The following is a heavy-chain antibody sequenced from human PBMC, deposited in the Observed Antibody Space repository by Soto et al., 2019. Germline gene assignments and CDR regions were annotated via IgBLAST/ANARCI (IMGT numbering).Heavy chain of an antibody. CDR1: GYTFTGYY. Sequence: QVHLVQSGAEVKRPGASVKVSCKASGYTFTGYYMHWVRQAPGQGLVWMGMINPRGDTTTYAQKFQGRVTMTTDTSTSTVYMELSSLRSDDTAVYYCARGYYDKSGYYWGYWGQGTLVTVSS. J-gene: IGHJ4*02. CDR2: INPRGDTT. V-gene: IGHV1-46*01. CDR3: ARGYYDKSGYYWGY. D-gene: IGHD3-22*01.